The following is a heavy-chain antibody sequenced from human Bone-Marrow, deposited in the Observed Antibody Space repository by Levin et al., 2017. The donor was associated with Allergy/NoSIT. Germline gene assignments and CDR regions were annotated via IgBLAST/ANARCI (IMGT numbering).Heavy chain of an antibody. CDR2: LSDDANNK. V-gene: IGHV3-30*18. D-gene: IGHD6-19*01. J-gene: IGHJ4*02. Sequence: GGSLRLSCAASGFTFRTYGMHWVRQAPGKGLEWVAGLSDDANNKRYVDSVRGRFTISRDNSKNTLYLEMNSLRAEDTAVYYCAKEEGSGWYPPYYFDYWGQGTLVTVSS. CDR1: GFTFRTYG. CDR3: AKEEGSGWYPPYYFDY.